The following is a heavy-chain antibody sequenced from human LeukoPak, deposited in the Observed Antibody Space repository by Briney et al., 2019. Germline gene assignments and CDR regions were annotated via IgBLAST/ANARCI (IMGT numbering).Heavy chain of an antibody. Sequence: GGSLRLSCAASGFTFSDYYMSWIRQAPGRGLEWVSYISSSGSTTYYADSVKGRFTISRDNAKNSLYLQMNSLRAEDTAVYYCARDLDYYDRIFDYWGQGTLVTVSS. CDR3: ARDLDYYDRIFDY. V-gene: IGHV3-11*01. CDR2: ISSSGSTT. D-gene: IGHD3-22*01. CDR1: GFTFSDYY. J-gene: IGHJ4*02.